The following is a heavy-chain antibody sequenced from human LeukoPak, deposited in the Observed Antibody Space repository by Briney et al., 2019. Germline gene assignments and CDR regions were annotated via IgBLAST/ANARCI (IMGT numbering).Heavy chain of an antibody. CDR3: ARDVGSSGWYGGYYFDY. J-gene: IGHJ4*02. D-gene: IGHD6-19*01. CDR1: GFTFSSYG. Sequence: GGSLRLSCAASGFTFSSYGMHWVRQAPGKGLEWVAVIWYDGSNKYYADSVKGRFTISRDNSKNTLYLQMNSLRAEDTAVYYCARDVGSSGWYGGYYFDYWGQGTLATVSS. CDR2: IWYDGSNK. V-gene: IGHV3-33*01.